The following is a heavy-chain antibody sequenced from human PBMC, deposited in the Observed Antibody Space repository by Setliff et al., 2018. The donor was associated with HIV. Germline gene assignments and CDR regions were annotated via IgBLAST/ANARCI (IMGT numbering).Heavy chain of an antibody. CDR3: ARATSGTIHDF. CDR2: ISPCNGNT. CDR1: GYTISTYL. J-gene: IGHJ4*02. V-gene: IGHV1-18*01. Sequence: ASVKVSCKASGYTISTYLIAWVRQAPGQGLEWMGWISPCNGNTNYAQKLQGRLTVSTDTSTSTAYMELRSLRSDDTAVYYCARATSGTIHDFWGQGALVTVSS. D-gene: IGHD3-10*01.